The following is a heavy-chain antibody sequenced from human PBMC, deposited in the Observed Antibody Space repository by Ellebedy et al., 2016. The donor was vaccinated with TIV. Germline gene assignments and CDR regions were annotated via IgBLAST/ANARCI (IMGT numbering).Heavy chain of an antibody. CDR2: INPNSGGT. Sequence: ASVKVSCXASGYTFTGYYMHWVRQAPGQGLEWMGWINPNSGGTNYAQKFQGRVTMTRDTSISTAYMELSRLRSDDTAVYYCARGPQYYYGSVSLDYWGQGTLVTVSS. CDR1: GYTFTGYY. CDR3: ARGPQYYYGSVSLDY. V-gene: IGHV1-2*02. J-gene: IGHJ4*02. D-gene: IGHD3-10*01.